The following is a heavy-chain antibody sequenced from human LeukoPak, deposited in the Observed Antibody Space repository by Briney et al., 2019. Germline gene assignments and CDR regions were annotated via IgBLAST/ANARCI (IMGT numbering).Heavy chain of an antibody. Sequence: GGSLRLSCAASGFTFSSYSMNWVRQAPGKGLEWVSYISNSGSIIYYADSVKGRFTISRDNAKNSLYLQMNSLRAEDTAVYYCARGALYSGSYGGLFDYWGQGTLVTVSS. D-gene: IGHD1-26*01. V-gene: IGHV3-48*04. CDR2: ISNSGSII. J-gene: IGHJ4*02. CDR1: GFTFSSYS. CDR3: ARGALYSGSYGGLFDY.